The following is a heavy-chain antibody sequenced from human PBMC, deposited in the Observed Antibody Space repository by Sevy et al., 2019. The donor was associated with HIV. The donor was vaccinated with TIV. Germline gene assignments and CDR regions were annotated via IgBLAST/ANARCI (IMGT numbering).Heavy chain of an antibody. Sequence: GGSLRLSCAASGFPFSNFWMTWVRQAPGKGLEWVANIKEDGSEKDYVDSVKGRFTISRDNAKNSLYLQMNSLRAEDTAVYYCAKVGSSWYSGAFDIWGQGTMVTVSS. V-gene: IGHV3-7*03. CDR2: IKEDGSEK. CDR3: AKVGSSWYSGAFDI. J-gene: IGHJ3*02. CDR1: GFPFSNFW. D-gene: IGHD6-13*01.